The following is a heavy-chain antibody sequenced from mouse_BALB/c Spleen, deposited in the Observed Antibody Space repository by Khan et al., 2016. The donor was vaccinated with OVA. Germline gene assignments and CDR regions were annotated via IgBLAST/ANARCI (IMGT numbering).Heavy chain of an antibody. CDR3: ARLEDI. Sequence: QVQLKQSGPGLVAPSQSLSITCTVSGFSLTSSGVHWVRQPPGQGLEWLGVIDAGGGTTYHSALMSRLSISKDNSKSQVFLKKNSLQTDDTAMYYCARLEDIWGQGTTLTVSS. D-gene: IGHD1-3*01. CDR1: GFSLTSSG. J-gene: IGHJ2*01. CDR2: IDAGGGT. V-gene: IGHV2-9*02.